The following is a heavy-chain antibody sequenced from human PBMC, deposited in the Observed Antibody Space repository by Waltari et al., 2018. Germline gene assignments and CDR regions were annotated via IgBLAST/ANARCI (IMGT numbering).Heavy chain of an antibody. J-gene: IGHJ4*02. CDR2: INEDGGQK. V-gene: IGHV3-7*01. D-gene: IGHD1-26*01. CDR3: ARGVGSGQGVVH. CDR1: GFHFNTYW. Sequence: VRPVESGGTLVRPGGALRLTCSAPGFHFNTYWMSWVRQAPGKGLEWVANINEDGGQKNYVDSVKGRFTISRDNTENSLYLQMNSLGGDDTAVYYCARGVGSGQGVVHWGQGTLITVSS.